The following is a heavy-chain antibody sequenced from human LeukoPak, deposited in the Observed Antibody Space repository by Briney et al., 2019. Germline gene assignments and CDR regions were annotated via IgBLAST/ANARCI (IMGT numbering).Heavy chain of an antibody. Sequence: GASVKVSCKASGGTFSSYAISWVRQAPGQGLEWMGGIIPIFGTANYAQKFQGRVTITADESTSTAYMELSSLRSGDTAVYYCARDLSVVPDYYYGMDVWGQGTTVTVSS. V-gene: IGHV1-69*13. D-gene: IGHD2-2*01. CDR3: ARDLSVVPDYYYGMDV. J-gene: IGHJ6*02. CDR2: IIPIFGTA. CDR1: GGTFSSYA.